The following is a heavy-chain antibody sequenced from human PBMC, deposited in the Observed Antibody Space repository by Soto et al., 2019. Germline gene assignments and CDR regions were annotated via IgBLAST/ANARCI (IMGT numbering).Heavy chain of an antibody. CDR3: ARAGLRFLEWLSLYGMDV. D-gene: IGHD3-3*01. CDR1: GFTFSSYS. V-gene: IGHV3-48*02. Sequence: VGSLRLSCAASGFTFSSYSMNWVRQARGKGLEWVSYISSSSSTIYYADSVKGRFTISRDNAKNSLYLQMNSLRDEDTAVYYCARAGLRFLEWLSLYGMDVWGQGTTVTVSS. J-gene: IGHJ6*02. CDR2: ISSSSSTI.